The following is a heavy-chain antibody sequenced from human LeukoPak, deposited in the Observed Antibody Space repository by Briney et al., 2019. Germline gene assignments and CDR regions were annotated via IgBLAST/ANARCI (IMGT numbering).Heavy chain of an antibody. CDR1: GFTFSSYG. J-gene: IGHJ6*02. D-gene: IGHD3-10*01. CDR2: IWYDGSNK. CDR3: ARDPTNRLLQFGELYYGMDV. V-gene: IGHV3-33*01. Sequence: PGGSLRLSCAASGFTFSSYGMHWVRQAPGKGLEWVAVIWYDGSNKYYADSVKGRFTISRDNSKNTLYLQMNSLRAEDTAVYYCARDPTNRLLQFGELYYGMDVWGQGTTVTVSS.